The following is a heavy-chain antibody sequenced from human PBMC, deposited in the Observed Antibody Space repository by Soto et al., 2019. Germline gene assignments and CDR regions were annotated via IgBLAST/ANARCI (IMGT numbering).Heavy chain of an antibody. Sequence: PGGSLRLSCAASGLTFRNYGMHWVRQAPGKGLQWVAVISYDGSNKYYADSVKGRFTISRDNSKNTLYLQMNSLRAEDTAVYYCAKVEADIAVAAYYYYYGMDVWGQGTTVTVSS. CDR1: GLTFRNYG. J-gene: IGHJ6*02. CDR2: ISYDGSNK. CDR3: AKVEADIAVAAYYYYYGMDV. D-gene: IGHD6-19*01. V-gene: IGHV3-30*18.